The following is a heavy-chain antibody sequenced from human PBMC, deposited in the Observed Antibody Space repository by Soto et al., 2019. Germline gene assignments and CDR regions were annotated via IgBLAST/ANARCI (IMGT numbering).Heavy chain of an antibody. D-gene: IGHD6-13*01. CDR2: ISASGST. V-gene: IGHV4-59*01. J-gene: IGHJ6*02. CDR1: GGSIDYYY. CDR3: ARDSTSWFPYYGIDV. Sequence: QVQLQESGPGLVKSSETLSLTCTVSGGSIDYYYWSWIRQPPGKGLEWIGYISASGSTKSNPSLRSRVTISVDTSKNQFSLNLNSVTAADTAVYYCARDSTSWFPYYGIDVWGQGTTVTVSS.